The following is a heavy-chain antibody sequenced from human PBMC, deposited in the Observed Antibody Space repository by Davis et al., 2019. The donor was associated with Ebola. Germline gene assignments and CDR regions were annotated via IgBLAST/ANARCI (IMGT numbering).Heavy chain of an antibody. V-gene: IGHV4-59*08. CDR3: ARQSRYSGIYVSI. CDR1: GGSISSYY. Sequence: SETLSLTCTVSGGSISSYYWSWIRQPPGKGLEWIGYIYYSGSTNYNPSLKSRVTISVDTSKNQFSLKLSSVTAADTAVYYCARQSRYSGIYVSIWGQGTMVTVSS. J-gene: IGHJ3*02. CDR2: IYYSGST. D-gene: IGHD1-26*01.